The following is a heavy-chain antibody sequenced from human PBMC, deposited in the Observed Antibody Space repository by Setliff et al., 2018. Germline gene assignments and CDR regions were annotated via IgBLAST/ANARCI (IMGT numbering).Heavy chain of an antibody. CDR2: IKQDGSEK. D-gene: IGHD3-22*01. CDR3: ARDCGWYYYDSSGYYDY. J-gene: IGHJ4*02. CDR1: GFTFSSYW. Sequence: GGSLRLSCAASGFTFSSYWMSWVRRAPGKGLEWVANIKQDGSEKYYVDSVKGRFTISRDNAKNSLYLQMNSLRAEDTAVYYCARDCGWYYYDSSGYYDYWGQGTLVTVSP. V-gene: IGHV3-7*01.